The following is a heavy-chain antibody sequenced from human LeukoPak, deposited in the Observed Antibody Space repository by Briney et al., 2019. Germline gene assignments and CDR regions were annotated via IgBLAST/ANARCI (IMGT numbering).Heavy chain of an antibody. J-gene: IGHJ3*02. CDR2: IRYDGSNK. Sequence: GGSLRLSCAASGFTFSSYGMHWVRQAPGKGLEWVAFIRYDGSNKYYADSVKGRFTISRDNSKNTLYLQMNSLRAEDTALYYCARHMVRGAPAVFDMWGQGTLVTVSS. CDR1: GFTFSSYG. D-gene: IGHD3-10*01. CDR3: ARHMVRGAPAVFDM. V-gene: IGHV3-30*02.